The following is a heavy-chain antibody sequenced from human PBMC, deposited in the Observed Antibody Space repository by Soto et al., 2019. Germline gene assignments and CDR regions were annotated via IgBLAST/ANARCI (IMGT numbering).Heavy chain of an antibody. D-gene: IGHD6-19*01. Sequence: SETLSLTCAVYGGSFSGYYWSWIRQPPGKGLEWIGEINHSGSTYYNPSLNSRLTMSVDTSKNQFSLKLSSVTAADTAVYYCVRRLAVKPRYYFDYWGQGTQVTVSS. V-gene: IGHV4-34*01. CDR1: GGSFSGYY. J-gene: IGHJ4*02. CDR3: VRRLAVKPRYYFDY. CDR2: INHSGST.